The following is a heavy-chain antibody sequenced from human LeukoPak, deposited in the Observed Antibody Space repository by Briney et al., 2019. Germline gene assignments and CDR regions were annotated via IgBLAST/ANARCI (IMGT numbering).Heavy chain of an antibody. CDR1: GGSFSGYY. CDR2: INHSGST. Sequence: SETLSLTCAVYGGSFSGYYWSWIRQPPGKGLEWIGEINHSGSTNYNPSLKSRVTISVDTSKNQFSLKLSSVTAADTAVYYCARLLYSIAAALDYWGQGTLVTVSS. CDR3: ARLLYSIAAALDY. D-gene: IGHD6-13*01. V-gene: IGHV4-34*01. J-gene: IGHJ4*02.